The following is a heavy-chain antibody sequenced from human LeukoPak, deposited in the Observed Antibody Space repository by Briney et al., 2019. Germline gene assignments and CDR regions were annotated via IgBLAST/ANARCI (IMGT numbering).Heavy chain of an antibody. Sequence: GGSLRLSCVASGFTLSNYWMSWVRQAPGKGLEWVANVKEDGSEKYYVGSVKGRFTISRDNAKNSLYLHMDSLTAEDTAIYYCARDWVAGVPFDAFDIWGQGTMVSVSS. CDR1: GFTLSNYW. J-gene: IGHJ3*02. CDR2: VKEDGSEK. CDR3: ARDWVAGVPFDAFDI. D-gene: IGHD3-10*01. V-gene: IGHV3-7*01.